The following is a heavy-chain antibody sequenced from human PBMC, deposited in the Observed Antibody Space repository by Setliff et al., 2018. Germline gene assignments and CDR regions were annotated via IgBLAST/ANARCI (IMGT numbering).Heavy chain of an antibody. D-gene: IGHD6-6*01. CDR1: GGTFSDYW. Sequence: SETLSLTCAASGGTFSDYWWTWIRQAPGKGLEWIGEINHSAVTNYNPSLKSRVTFSVDTSKNQFSLKLSSVTAADTAVYYCARGRNIAARLFDSWGQGTLVTVSS. V-gene: IGHV4-34*01. J-gene: IGHJ4*02. CDR2: INHSAVT. CDR3: ARGRNIAARLFDS.